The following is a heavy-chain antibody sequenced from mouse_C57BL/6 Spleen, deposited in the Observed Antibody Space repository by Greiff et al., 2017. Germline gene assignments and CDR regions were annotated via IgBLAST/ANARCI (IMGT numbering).Heavy chain of an antibody. D-gene: IGHD2-1*01. J-gene: IGHJ2*01. CDR1: GFTFSSYA. CDR3: ARSGYYGNFYFDY. Sequence: EVKVEESGGGLVKPGGSLKLSCAASGFTFSSYAMSWVRQTPEKRLEWVATISDGGSYTYYPDNVKGRFTISRDNAKNNLYLQMSHLKSEDTAMYYCARSGYYGNFYFDYWGQGTTLTVSS. V-gene: IGHV5-4*03. CDR2: ISDGGSYT.